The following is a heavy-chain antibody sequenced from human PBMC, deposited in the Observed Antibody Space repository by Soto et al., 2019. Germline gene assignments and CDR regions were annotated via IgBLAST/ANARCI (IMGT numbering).Heavy chain of an antibody. CDR2: IWYDGSNK. D-gene: IGHD3-16*01. J-gene: IGHJ6*03. CDR3: ARVADLRGLYMDV. CDR1: GFTFSSYG. Sequence: GGSLRLSCAASGFTFSSYGMHWVRQAPGKGLEWVAVIWYDGSNKYYADSVKGRFTISRDNSKNTLYLQMNSLRAEDTAVYYCARVADLRGLYMDVWGKGTTVTVSS. V-gene: IGHV3-33*01.